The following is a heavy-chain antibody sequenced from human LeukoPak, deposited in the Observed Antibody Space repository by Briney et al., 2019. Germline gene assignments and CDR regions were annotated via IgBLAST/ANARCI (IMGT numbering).Heavy chain of an antibody. Sequence: SETLSLTCTVSGGSINSYYWSWIRQPPGKGLEWIGYIYYSGSTNYNPSLKSRVTISVDTSKNQFSLKLSSVTAADTALYYCARDNPPGGHNAFDIWGQGTMATVSS. CDR1: GGSINSYY. D-gene: IGHD1-14*01. J-gene: IGHJ3*02. CDR3: ARDNPPGGHNAFDI. V-gene: IGHV4-59*01. CDR2: IYYSGST.